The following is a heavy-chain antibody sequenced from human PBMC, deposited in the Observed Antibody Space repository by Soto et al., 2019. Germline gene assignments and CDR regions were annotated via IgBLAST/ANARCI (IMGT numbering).Heavy chain of an antibody. V-gene: IGHV3-23*01. CDR1: GFTFNNFA. CDR3: AKGKYCSGTDCYAPNWFDR. CDR2: ISDSGDTT. D-gene: IGHD2-2*01. J-gene: IGHJ5*02. Sequence: EVQLLESGGGLVQPGESLRLSCAASGFTFNNFAMSWVRQAPGKGLEWVSTISDSGDTTYYADSVKGRFTISRDNSKNTLYLQMNSLRAEDTAIYFCAKGKYCSGTDCYAPNWFDRWGQGTLVTVSS.